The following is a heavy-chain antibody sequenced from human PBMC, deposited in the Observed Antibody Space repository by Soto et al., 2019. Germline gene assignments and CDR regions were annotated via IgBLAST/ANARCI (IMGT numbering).Heavy chain of an antibody. Sequence: QVQLQESGPGLVKPSQTLSLTCTVSGGSISSGGYYWSWIRQHPGKGLEWIGSIYYSGSTYYNPSLKSGVTISVATSKNLFSPKLSSVTAADTAVYYRARDLRSVTATETDAFEIWGQGTMVTVSS. CDR3: ARDLRSVTATETDAFEI. V-gene: IGHV4-31*03. D-gene: IGHD2-21*02. CDR2: IYYSGST. CDR1: GGSISSGGYY. J-gene: IGHJ3*02.